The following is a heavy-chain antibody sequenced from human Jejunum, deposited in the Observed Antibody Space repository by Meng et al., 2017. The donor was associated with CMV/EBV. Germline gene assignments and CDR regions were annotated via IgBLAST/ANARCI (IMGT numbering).Heavy chain of an antibody. Sequence: QLLRPESGPGMCKPSETLSLTCTVSGGSISDYYWSWIRQPAGKGLEWIGRIYSNGATNYNPSLKSRVTMSVDTSKNQFSLKLSSVTAADTAVYFCARDMHREVVIQDYWGQGTLVTASS. CDR1: GGSISDYY. V-gene: IGHV4-4*07. J-gene: IGHJ4*02. D-gene: IGHD3-10*01. CDR2: IYSNGAT. CDR3: ARDMHREVVIQDY.